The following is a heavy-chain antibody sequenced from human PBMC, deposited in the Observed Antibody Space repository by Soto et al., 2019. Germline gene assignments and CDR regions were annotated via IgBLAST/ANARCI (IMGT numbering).Heavy chain of an antibody. Sequence: QLQLQESGPGLVKPSETLSLTCTVSGGSISSSSYYWGWIRQPPGKGLEWIGSIYYSGSTYYNPSLKSRFTISVDTSKNQFSLKLSSVTAAHTAVYYCARHTPAISISDHWGQGTLVTVSS. CDR3: ARHTPAISISDH. V-gene: IGHV4-39*01. D-gene: IGHD2-15*01. CDR1: GGSISSSSYY. J-gene: IGHJ4*02. CDR2: IYYSGST.